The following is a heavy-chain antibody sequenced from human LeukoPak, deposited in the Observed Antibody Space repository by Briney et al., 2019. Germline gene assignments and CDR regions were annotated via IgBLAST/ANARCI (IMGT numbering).Heavy chain of an antibody. D-gene: IGHD3-22*01. CDR3: ARGLPNPWLERSYYFDY. V-gene: IGHV1-18*01. J-gene: IGHJ4*02. Sequence: ASVKVSCKASNYTFTTYGITWVRQAPGQGLEWMGWISTYNGNTNYAQKFQGRVTMTTDTSTSTAYMELRSLRSDDTAVYYCARGLPNPWLERSYYFDYWGQGTLVTVSS. CDR2: ISTYNGNT. CDR1: NYTFTTYG.